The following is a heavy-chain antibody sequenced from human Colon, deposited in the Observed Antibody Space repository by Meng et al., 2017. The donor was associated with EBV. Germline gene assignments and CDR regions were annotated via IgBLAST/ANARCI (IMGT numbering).Heavy chain of an antibody. J-gene: IGHJ4*02. CDR1: GGTFNNYV. V-gene: IGHV1-69*01. CDR3: ARGERGYYGSGSYDY. Sequence: QVQLVQSGSEVMKTGASVRVSCKASGGTFNNYVINWVRQAPGQGLEWMGEIIPMFGTTNNAQKFQGRLTLTADESTSTAYMELSSLTSDDTAVYYCARGERGYYGSGSYDYWGQGTLVTVSS. CDR2: IIPMFGTT. D-gene: IGHD3-10*01.